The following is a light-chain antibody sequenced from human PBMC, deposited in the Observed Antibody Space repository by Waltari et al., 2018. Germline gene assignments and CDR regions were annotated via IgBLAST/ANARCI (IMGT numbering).Light chain of an antibody. CDR3: MQGTHWPRT. J-gene: IGKJ1*01. CDR1: QSLLNSGGNTF. CDR2: QVS. V-gene: IGKV2-30*01. Sequence: DVVMTQSPLSLPVTLGQPASISCRSSQSLLNSGGNTFLNWFQQRPGQSPRRLIYQVSKRESGVPDRCSGRGAGTDFKRKSSRVEAEDVGVDYCMQGTHWPRTFGQGTKVEIK.